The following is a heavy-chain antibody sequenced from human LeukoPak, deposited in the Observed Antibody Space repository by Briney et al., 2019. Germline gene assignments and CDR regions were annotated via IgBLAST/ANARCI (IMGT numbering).Heavy chain of an antibody. CDR1: GFTVSSNY. D-gene: IGHD3-3*01. Sequence: PGGSLRLSCAASGFTVSSNYMSWVRQAPGKGLEWVSVIYSGGSTYYADSVKGRFTLSRHNSKNTLYLQMNSLRAEDAAVYYCASNYDFWSGNGNWGQGTMVTVSS. V-gene: IGHV3-66*02. CDR2: IYSGGST. J-gene: IGHJ3*01. CDR3: ASNYDFWSGNGN.